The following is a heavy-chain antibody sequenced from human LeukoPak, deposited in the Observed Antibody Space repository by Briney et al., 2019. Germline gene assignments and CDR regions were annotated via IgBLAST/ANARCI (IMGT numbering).Heavy chain of an antibody. D-gene: IGHD5-24*01. Sequence: GGSLRLSCAASGFTFSSYSMNWVRQAPGKGLEWVSSISSRSSYIYYADSVKGRFTISRDNAKNSLYLQMNSLRAEDTAVYYCARDADGYGFDYWGQGTLVTVSS. CDR2: ISSRSSYI. J-gene: IGHJ4*02. CDR1: GFTFSSYS. CDR3: ARDADGYGFDY. V-gene: IGHV3-21*01.